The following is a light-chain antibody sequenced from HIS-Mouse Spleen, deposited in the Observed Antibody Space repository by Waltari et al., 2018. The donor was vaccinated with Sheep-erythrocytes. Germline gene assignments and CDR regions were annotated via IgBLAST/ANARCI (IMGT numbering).Light chain of an antibody. J-gene: IGLJ1*01. CDR1: SSDVGGYNY. V-gene: IGLV2-14*01. CDR2: EVS. CDR3: CSYAGSYNHV. Sequence: QSALTQPASVSGSPGQSITISCTGTSSDVGGYNYVSWYQQHPGKAPKLMIYEVSNRPSGVSNRFSGLQAEDEADYYCCSYAGSYNHVFATGTKVTVL.